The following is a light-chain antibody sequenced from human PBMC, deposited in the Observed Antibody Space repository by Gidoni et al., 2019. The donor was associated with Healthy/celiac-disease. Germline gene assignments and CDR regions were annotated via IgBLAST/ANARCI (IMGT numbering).Light chain of an antibody. V-gene: IGKV1-33*01. CDR3: QQYDNLPPYT. J-gene: IGKJ4*01. Sequence: DIQMTQSPSSLSASVGDRVTITCWASHDIRNYLYWYQQKPGKAPKLLIYDASNLETGVPSRFSGSGSGTDFTFTISSLQPEDIATYYCQQYDNLPPYTFGGGTKVEIK. CDR2: DAS. CDR1: HDIRNY.